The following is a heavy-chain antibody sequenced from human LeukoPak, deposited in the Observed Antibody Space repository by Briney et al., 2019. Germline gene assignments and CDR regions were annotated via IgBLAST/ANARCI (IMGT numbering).Heavy chain of an antibody. Sequence: SQTLSFTCTVSGGSISSGDYYWSWIRQPPGKGLEWIGYIDYSGSTYYNPSLKSRVTISVDTSKNQFSLKLSSVTAADTAVYYCARGRGFGELLPQVPYYFDYWGQGTLVTVSS. CDR3: ARGRGFGELLPQVPYYFDY. CDR2: IDYSGST. V-gene: IGHV4-30-4*01. D-gene: IGHD3-10*01. J-gene: IGHJ4*02. CDR1: GGSISSGDYY.